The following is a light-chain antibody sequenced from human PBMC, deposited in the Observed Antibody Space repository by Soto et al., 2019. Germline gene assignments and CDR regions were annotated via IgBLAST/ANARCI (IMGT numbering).Light chain of an antibody. Sequence: DIQMTQSPSTLSASVGDRVTITCRASQSISSRLAWYQQKAGKAPKLLLYRASTLESGVPSRFSGSGSGTKFTLTISSLQPDDFATYFCQEYDGHCTFGQGTKLEIK. V-gene: IGKV1-5*03. CDR2: RAS. CDR1: QSISSR. J-gene: IGKJ2*02. CDR3: QEYDGHCT.